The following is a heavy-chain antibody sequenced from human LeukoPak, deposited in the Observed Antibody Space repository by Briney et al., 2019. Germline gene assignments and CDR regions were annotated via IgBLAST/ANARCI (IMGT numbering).Heavy chain of an antibody. CDR1: GFSFSSVA. V-gene: IGHV3-23*01. D-gene: IGHD6-19*01. J-gene: IGHJ4*02. CDR3: AKDQTVAGTYDS. Sequence: GGSLRLSCAASGFSFSSVAMTWVRQAPGKGLEWVSTVTGSDGSTYYADSVKGRFTISRDKSENTLHLQMNSLRAEDTAIYYCAKDQTVAGTYDSWGRGTLVIVSS. CDR2: VTGSDGST.